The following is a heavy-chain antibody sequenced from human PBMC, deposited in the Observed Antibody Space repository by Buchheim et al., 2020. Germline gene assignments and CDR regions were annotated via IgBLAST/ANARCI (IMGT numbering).Heavy chain of an antibody. CDR2: IRSRSDGGTA. D-gene: IGHD2/OR15-2a*01. CDR3: TTSPGFYATSPFDY. CDR1: GFTFTNAW. V-gene: IGHV3-15*07. J-gene: IGHJ4*02. Sequence: EVQLVESGGDLVQPGGSLRLSCSAPGFTFTNAWMNWVRQAPGKGLEWVGRIRSRSDGGTADYAAPVQGRFTISRDASKNTLYLEMDSLKTEDTAVYYCTTSPGFYATSPFDYWGQGSL.